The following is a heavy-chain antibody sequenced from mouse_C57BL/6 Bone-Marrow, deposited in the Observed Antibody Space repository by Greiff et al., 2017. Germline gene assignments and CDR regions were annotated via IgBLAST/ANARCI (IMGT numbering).Heavy chain of an antibody. CDR3: TSYYDSSHFDY. J-gene: IGHJ2*01. D-gene: IGHD1-1*01. CDR2: IRNKANNHAT. CDR1: GFTFSDAW. Sequence: DVQLQESGGGLVQPGGSMKLSCAASGFTFSDAWMDWVRQSPEKGLEWVAEIRNKANNHATYYAESVKGRFTISRDASKSSVYLQMNSFIAEDTGIYYCTSYYDSSHFDYWGQGTTLTVSS. V-gene: IGHV6-6*01.